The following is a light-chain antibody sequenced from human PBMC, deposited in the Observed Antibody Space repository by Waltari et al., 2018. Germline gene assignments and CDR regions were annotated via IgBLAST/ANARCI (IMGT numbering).Light chain of an antibody. CDR1: GSDVGISNV. CDR2: EAY. J-gene: IGLJ3*02. V-gene: IGLV2-23*01. Sequence: QSALAQPASVSGSPGQSVTISCTGAGSDVGISNVVSWYQHHPGKAPKLIIYEAYQRPSGASNRFSCSKSGNTASLTISGLQTDDAAEYYCCTYAGSSTWVFGGGTKLTVL. CDR3: CTYAGSSTWV.